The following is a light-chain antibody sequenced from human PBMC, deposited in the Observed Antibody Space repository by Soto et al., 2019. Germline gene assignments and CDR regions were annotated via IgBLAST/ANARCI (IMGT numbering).Light chain of an antibody. J-gene: IGKJ4*01. CDR2: GAS. Sequence: EIVLTQSPGTLSLSPGERATLSCRAGQSISSSYLAWYQHKPGQAPRLLIYGASSRATGIPDRFSGSGSGTDFTLTISRLEPEDFAVYYCQQFGSSPLTFGGGTKVEIK. V-gene: IGKV3-20*01. CDR1: QSISSSY. CDR3: QQFGSSPLT.